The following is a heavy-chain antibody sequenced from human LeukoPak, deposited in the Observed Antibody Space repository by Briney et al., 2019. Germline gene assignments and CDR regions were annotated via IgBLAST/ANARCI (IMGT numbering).Heavy chain of an antibody. Sequence: PSETLSLTCTVSGGSISSSSYYWGWIRQPPGLGLEWIGSSYYSGSTYYNPSLKSRVTISVDTYKHQFSLKLSSVTAADTAVYYCAREEVRGSMIVVVITSVATYNWFDPWGQGTLVTVSS. V-gene: IGHV4-39*07. J-gene: IGHJ5*02. CDR2: SYYSGST. CDR3: AREEVRGSMIVVVITSVATYNWFDP. D-gene: IGHD3-22*01. CDR1: GGSISSSSYY.